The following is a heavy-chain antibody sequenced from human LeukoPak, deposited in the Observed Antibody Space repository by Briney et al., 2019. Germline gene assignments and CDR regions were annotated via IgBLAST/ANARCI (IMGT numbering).Heavy chain of an antibody. CDR1: GGSISPYY. CDR3: ARDPDFAYSIFDS. CDR2: VSYSGNT. V-gene: IGHV4-59*12. D-gene: IGHD2-15*01. Sequence: SETLSLTCTVSGGSISPYYWSWIRQPPGKGLEWIGCVSYSGNTNYNPSLKSRVTISLDTSKNQFSLKLSSVTAADTAVYYCARDPDFAYSIFDSWGQGTLVTVSS. J-gene: IGHJ4*02.